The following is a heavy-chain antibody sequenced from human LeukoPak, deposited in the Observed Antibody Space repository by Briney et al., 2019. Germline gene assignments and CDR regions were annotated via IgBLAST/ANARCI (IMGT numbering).Heavy chain of an antibody. Sequence: GGSLRLSCAASGFTFSSYSMNWVRHPARKWLEWVSGISPSGDITYYVDSVKGRFTISRDNSKNTFYLQMNSLRAEDTAVYYCAKDSGWLRFHYWGQGTLVTVSS. J-gene: IGHJ4*02. CDR2: ISPSGDIT. D-gene: IGHD5-12*01. CDR3: AKDSGWLRFHY. V-gene: IGHV3-23*02. CDR1: GFTFSSYS.